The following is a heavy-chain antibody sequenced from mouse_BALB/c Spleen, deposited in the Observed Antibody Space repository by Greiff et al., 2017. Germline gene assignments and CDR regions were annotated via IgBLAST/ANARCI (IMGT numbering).Heavy chain of an antibody. CDR2: IYPGDGDT. J-gene: IGHJ4*01. CDR3: ARREYGNYYAMDY. Sequence: VQLQESGPELVKPGASVKISCKASGYAFSSSWMNWVKQRPGQGLEWIGRIYPGDGDTNYNGKFKGKATLTADKSSSTAYMQLSSLTSVDSAVYFCARREYGNYYAMDYWGQGTSVTVSS. V-gene: IGHV1-82*01. CDR1: GYAFSSSW. D-gene: IGHD2-10*02.